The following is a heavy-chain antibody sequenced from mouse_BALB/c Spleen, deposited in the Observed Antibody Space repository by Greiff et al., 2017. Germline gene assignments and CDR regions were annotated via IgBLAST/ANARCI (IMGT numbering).Heavy chain of an antibody. J-gene: IGHJ2*01. D-gene: IGHD2-1*01. CDR1: GYTFTSYW. V-gene: IGHV1-7*01. CDR3: AGGNDYFDY. Sequence: VKVVESGAELAKPGASVKMSCKASGYTFTSYWMHWVKQRPGQGLEWIGYINPSTGYTEYNQKFKDKATLTADKSSSTAYMQLSSLTSEDSAVYYCAGGNDYFDYWGQGTTLTVSS. CDR2: INPSTGYT.